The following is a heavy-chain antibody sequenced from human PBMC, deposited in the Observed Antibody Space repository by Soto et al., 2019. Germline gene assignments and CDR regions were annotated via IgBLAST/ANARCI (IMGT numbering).Heavy chain of an antibody. CDR2: IAYDGRNK. CDR3: ARDLQAGDDNVNWFAP. D-gene: IGHD1-1*01. J-gene: IGHJ5*02. V-gene: IGHV3-30*04. Sequence: QVQLVESGGGVVQPGRSLRLSCAASGFSISRSAMHWVRQAPGKGLEWVAVIAYDGRNKWYADSAKGRFTISRDNSKNTLYLDMSSLRAEDTAIYFCARDLQAGDDNVNWFAPWGQGTLVTVSS. CDR1: GFSISRSA.